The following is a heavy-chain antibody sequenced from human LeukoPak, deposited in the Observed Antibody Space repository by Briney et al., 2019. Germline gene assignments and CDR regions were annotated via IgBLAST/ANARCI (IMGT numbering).Heavy chain of an antibody. CDR3: ARVVAAAGFFDY. D-gene: IGHD6-13*01. CDR1: GYTFTSYG. V-gene: IGHV1-18*01. CDR2: ISAYNGNT. J-gene: IGHJ4*02. Sequence: ASVKVSCKASGYTFTSYGISWVRQAPGQGLEWMGWISAYNGNTNYAQKLQGRVTMTTDTSTSTAYMELRNLRSDDTAVYYCARVVAAAGFFDYWGQGTLVTVSS.